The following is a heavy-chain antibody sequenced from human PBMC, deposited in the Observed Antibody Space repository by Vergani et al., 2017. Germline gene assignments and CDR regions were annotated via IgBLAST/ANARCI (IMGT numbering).Heavy chain of an antibody. D-gene: IGHD3-10*01. CDR1: GFTFSSYW. CDR3: ARSLWFGQGDY. CDR2: INSVGSST. J-gene: IGHJ4*02. V-gene: IGHV3-74*01. Sequence: EVQLVESGGGLVQPGGSLRLSCAASGFTFSSYWMHWVRQAPGKGLVWVSRINSVGSSTSYAASVKGRFTISRDNAKNPLYLQMNSLRAEDPAVYYCARSLWFGQGDYWGQGTLVTVSS.